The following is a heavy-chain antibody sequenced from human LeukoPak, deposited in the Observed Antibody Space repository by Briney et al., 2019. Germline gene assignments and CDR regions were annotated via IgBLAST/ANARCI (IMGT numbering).Heavy chain of an antibody. D-gene: IGHD4-11*01. J-gene: IGHJ5*02. CDR2: IYHSGST. CDR3: ARHSNYCWFDP. CDR1: GYSISSGYY. Sequence: PSETLSLTCTVSGYSISSGYYWGWIRQPPGKGLEWIGSIYHSGSTYYNPSLKSRVTISVDTSKNQFSLKLSSVTAADTAVYYCARHSNYCWFDPWGQGTLVTVSS. V-gene: IGHV4-38-2*02.